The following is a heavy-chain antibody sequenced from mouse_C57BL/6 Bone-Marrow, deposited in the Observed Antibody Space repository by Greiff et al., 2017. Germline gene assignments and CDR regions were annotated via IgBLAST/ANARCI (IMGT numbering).Heavy chain of an antibody. CDR3: ARYYSSYWYFDG. V-gene: IGHV1-82*01. J-gene: IGHJ1*03. CDR2: IYPGDGDP. CDR1: GYAFSSSW. Sequence: QVQLQQSGPELVKPGASVKISCKASGYAFSSSWMNWVKQRPGKGLEWIGRIYPGDGDPNYNGKFKGKATLTADKSSSTAYMQLSSLTSEDSAVYFCARYYSSYWYFDGWGTGTTVTVSS. D-gene: IGHD1-1*01.